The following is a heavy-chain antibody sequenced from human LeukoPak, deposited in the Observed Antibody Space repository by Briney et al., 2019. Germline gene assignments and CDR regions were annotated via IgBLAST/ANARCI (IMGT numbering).Heavy chain of an antibody. V-gene: IGHV4-39*07. CDR3: ARGDYYDSSGYFDY. CDR1: GGSISSSYYY. D-gene: IGHD3-22*01. Sequence: SETLSLTCTVSGGSISSSYYYWGWIRQPPGKGLEWIGEIYHSGSTNYNPSLKSRVTISVDKSKNQFSLKLSSVTAADTAVYYCARGDYYDSSGYFDYWGQGTLVTVSS. J-gene: IGHJ4*02. CDR2: IYHSGST.